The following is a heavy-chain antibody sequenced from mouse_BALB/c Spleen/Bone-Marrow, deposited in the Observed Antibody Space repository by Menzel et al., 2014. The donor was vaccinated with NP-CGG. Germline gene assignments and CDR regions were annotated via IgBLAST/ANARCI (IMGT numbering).Heavy chain of an antibody. CDR1: GFNIKDTY. V-gene: IGHV14-3*02. J-gene: IGHJ3*01. Sequence: EVQLQQSGAELVKPGASVKLSCTASGFNIKDTYMHWVKQRPEQGLEWIGRIDPANGNTKYDPKFQRKATITADTSSNTAYLQLRSLTSEEDAVYYCASYYYGSSSFAYWGQGTMVTVSA. D-gene: IGHD1-1*01. CDR2: IDPANGNT. CDR3: ASYYYGSSSFAY.